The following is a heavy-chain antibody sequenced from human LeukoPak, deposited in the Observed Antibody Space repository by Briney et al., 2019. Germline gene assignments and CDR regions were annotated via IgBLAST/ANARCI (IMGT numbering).Heavy chain of an antibody. Sequence: GGSLRLSCAASGFTFDDYAMHWVRQAPGRGLQWISSINWVGDTSSYADSVKGRFTVSRDNTKGSLYLQMHSLRSEDTALYYCAKDRQYGDYGGGDFFDSWGQGTLVTVSS. D-gene: IGHD4-17*01. J-gene: IGHJ4*02. CDR1: GFTFDDYA. CDR2: INWVGDTS. CDR3: AKDRQYGDYGGGDFFDS. V-gene: IGHV3-43D*03.